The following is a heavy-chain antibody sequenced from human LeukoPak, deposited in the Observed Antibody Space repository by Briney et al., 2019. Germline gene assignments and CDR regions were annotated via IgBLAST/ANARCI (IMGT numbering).Heavy chain of an antibody. J-gene: IGHJ4*02. D-gene: IGHD3-22*01. CDR3: AKGGYYDSSGYPSFDY. CDR2: IRYDGSNK. CDR1: GFTFSSYG. Sequence: GGSLRLSCAASGFTFSSYGMHWVRQAPGKGLEWVAFIRYDGSNKYYADSVKGRFTISRDNSKNTLYLQMNSLRAEDTAVYYCAKGGYYDSSGYPSFDYWGQGTLVTVSS. V-gene: IGHV3-30*02.